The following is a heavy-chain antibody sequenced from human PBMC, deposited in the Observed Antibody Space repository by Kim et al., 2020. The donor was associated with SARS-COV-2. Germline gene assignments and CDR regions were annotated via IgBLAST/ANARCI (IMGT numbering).Heavy chain of an antibody. D-gene: IGHD2-21*01. CDR3: ASSLDAYCGGDCYFPY. CDR1: GFTVSSNY. CDR2: IYSGGST. J-gene: IGHJ4*02. V-gene: IGHV3-53*01. Sequence: GGSLRLSCAASGFTVSSNYMSWVRQAPGKGLEWVSVIYSGGSTYYADSVKGRFTISRDNSKNTLYLQMNSLRAEDTAVYYCASSLDAYCGGDCYFPYWGQGTLVTVSS.